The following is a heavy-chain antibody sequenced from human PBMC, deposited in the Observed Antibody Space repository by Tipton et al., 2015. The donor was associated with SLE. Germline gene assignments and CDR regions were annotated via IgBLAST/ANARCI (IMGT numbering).Heavy chain of an antibody. Sequence: TLSLTCNVSGDSINSGRHYWSWIWQPAGKGLEWIGRIFTSGNTNYNPSLKSRITISVDTSKKQFFLKLSSVTAADTALYYCAREESSSWFPDAFDIGGESRVVTVS. CDR2: IFTSGNT. CDR3: AREESSSWFPDAFDI. J-gene: IGHJ3*02. D-gene: IGHD6-6*01. CDR1: GDSINSGRHY. V-gene: IGHV4-61*02.